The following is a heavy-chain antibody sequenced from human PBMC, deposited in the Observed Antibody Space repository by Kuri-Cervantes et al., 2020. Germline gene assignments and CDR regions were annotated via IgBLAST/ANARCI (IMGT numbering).Heavy chain of an antibody. D-gene: IGHD2-8*02. CDR2: IYYSGST. CDR3: ARDGWGRGHERKFDY. J-gene: IGHJ4*02. Sequence: SETLSLTCTVSGGSISSYYWSWIRQPPGKGLEWIGYIYYSGSTNYNPSLKSRVTISVDTSKNQFSLKLSSVTAADTAVYYCARDGWGRGHERKFDYWGQGTLVTVSS. CDR1: GGSISSYY. V-gene: IGHV4-59*01.